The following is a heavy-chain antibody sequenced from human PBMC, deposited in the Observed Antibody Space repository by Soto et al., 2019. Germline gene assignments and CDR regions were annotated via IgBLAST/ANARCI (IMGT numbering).Heavy chain of an antibody. D-gene: IGHD3-10*01. J-gene: IGHJ6*01. CDR2: INHSGST. V-gene: IGHV4-34*01. CDR1: GGSFSGYY. CDR3: ARGGRRVVEWFGGDFGMDG. Sequence: PSATLSLTCSVYGGSFSGYYWSWILQPPGKGLEWIGEINHSGSTNYNPSLKSRVTISVDTSKKQFSLTLSSLTAADTAVYYGARGGRRVVEWFGGDFGMDGCGNGTKVTLAS.